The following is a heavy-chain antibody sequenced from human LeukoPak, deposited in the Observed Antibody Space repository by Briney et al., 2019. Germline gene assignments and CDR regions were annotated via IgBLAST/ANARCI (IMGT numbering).Heavy chain of an antibody. CDR2: INHSGST. CDR1: GGSFSGYY. CDR3: AREVTTNHYYFDY. Sequence: PPETLSLTCAVYGGSFSGYYWSWIRQPPGKGLEWIGEINHSGSTNYNPSLKSRVTISVDTSKNQFSLKLSSVTAADTAVYYCAREVTTNHYYFDYWGQGTLVTVSS. V-gene: IGHV4-34*01. J-gene: IGHJ4*02. D-gene: IGHD4-17*01.